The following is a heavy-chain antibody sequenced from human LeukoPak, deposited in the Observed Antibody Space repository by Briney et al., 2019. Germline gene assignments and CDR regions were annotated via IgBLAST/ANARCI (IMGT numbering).Heavy chain of an antibody. D-gene: IGHD5-12*01. CDR1: GGSINSGDHY. V-gene: IGHV4-30-4*08. CDR3: ARDRGGWLRPYFDS. Sequence: SQTLSLTCPVSGGSINSGDHYWSWIRQSPGKGPEWIGYIFSTGSTYYNPSLQSRLTISQDKSTNQFFLKLTSLTAADTAVHYCARDRGGWLRPYFDSWGLGTLVTVSS. J-gene: IGHJ4*02. CDR2: IFSTGST.